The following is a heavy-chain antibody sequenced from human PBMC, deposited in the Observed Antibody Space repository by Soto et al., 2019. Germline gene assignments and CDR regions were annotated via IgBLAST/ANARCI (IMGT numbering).Heavy chain of an antibody. Sequence: QVQLVESGGGLVKPGGSLRLSCAASGFSFSDCYMSWIRQAPGKGLEWVSYIGSSGSTIYYADSVKGRLTISRDNAKNSLYLQMNSLRVEDTAVYYCARLQPEGHYYYYYIDVWGKGTTVTVSS. CDR3: ARLQPEGHYYYYYIDV. V-gene: IGHV3-11*01. CDR2: IGSSGSTI. CDR1: GFSFSDCY. J-gene: IGHJ6*03. D-gene: IGHD6-13*01.